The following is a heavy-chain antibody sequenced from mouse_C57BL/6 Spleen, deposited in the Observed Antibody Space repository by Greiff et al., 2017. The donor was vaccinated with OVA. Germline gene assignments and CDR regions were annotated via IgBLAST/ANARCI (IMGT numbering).Heavy chain of an antibody. V-gene: IGHV7-3*01. CDR1: GFTFTDYY. J-gene: IGHJ1*03. CDR2: IRNKANGYTT. CDR3: ARRSNWYCDV. Sequence: EVKLMESGGGLVQPGGSLSLSCAASGFTFTDYYMSWVRQPPGKALEWLGFIRNKANGYTTEYSASVKGRFTISSDNSQSILYLQRNALRAEDSATYYCARRSNWYCDVWGTGTTVTVSS.